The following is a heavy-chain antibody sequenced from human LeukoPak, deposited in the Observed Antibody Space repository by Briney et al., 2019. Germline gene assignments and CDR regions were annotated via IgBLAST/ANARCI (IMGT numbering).Heavy chain of an antibody. J-gene: IGHJ2*01. V-gene: IGHV3-13*01. D-gene: IGHD5-24*01. CDR3: AKGVRWRLQTWYFDL. CDR2: IGIADDT. Sequence: PGGSLRLSCAASGFNFSRYDMHWVRQSTEKGLEWVSGIGIADDTYYLGSVKGRFTISRDNAKNSLYLQMNSLRAGDTAVYYCAKGVRWRLQTWYFDLWGRGTLVTVSS. CDR1: GFNFSRYD.